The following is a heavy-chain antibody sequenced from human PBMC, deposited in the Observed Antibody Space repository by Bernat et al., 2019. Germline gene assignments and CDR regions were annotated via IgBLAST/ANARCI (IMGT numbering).Heavy chain of an antibody. CDR1: GFTFSSYD. CDR3: AREGTTVTKGALDI. V-gene: IGHV3-13*01. CDR2: ITTVGDT. J-gene: IGHJ3*02. Sequence: EVQLVESGGGLVQPGGSLRLSCAASGFTFSSYDMHWSPQPPEKGLEWVSTITTVGDTYYPGSVKDRFTISRENAKNSLYLQMNTLRAEDTAVYYCAREGTTVTKGALDIWGQGTMVTVSS. D-gene: IGHD4-17*01.